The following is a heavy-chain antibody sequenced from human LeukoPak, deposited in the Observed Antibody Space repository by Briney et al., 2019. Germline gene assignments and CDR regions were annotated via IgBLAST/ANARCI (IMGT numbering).Heavy chain of an antibody. Sequence: GASVKVSCKASGYTFTSNDLNWVRQASGQGHEWMGWMNPNSGNTGYAQKFQGRLTMTRNNSISTAYMELSSLRSEDTALYYCARRDNTGFDSWGQGTLVTVSS. D-gene: IGHD2-15*01. CDR3: ARRDNTGFDS. CDR1: GYTFTSND. V-gene: IGHV1-8*01. J-gene: IGHJ4*02. CDR2: MNPNSGNT.